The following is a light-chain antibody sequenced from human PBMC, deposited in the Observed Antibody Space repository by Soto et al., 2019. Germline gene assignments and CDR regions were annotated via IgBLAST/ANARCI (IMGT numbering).Light chain of an antibody. CDR3: CSDAGSYTYV. CDR1: SSDVASYDC. J-gene: IGLJ1*01. V-gene: IGLV2-11*01. CDR2: NVN. Sequence: QSVLIQPPSVSGSPGQSVTISCTRPSSDVASYDCVSWYQQHPGTFPKCMIYNVNIRPSGVPDRFSGSKSGSSASMTISGLQAEDEAADYCCSDAGSYTYVFGTGAKL.